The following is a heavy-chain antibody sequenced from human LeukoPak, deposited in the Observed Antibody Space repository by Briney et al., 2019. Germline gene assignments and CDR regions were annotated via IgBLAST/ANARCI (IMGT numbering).Heavy chain of an antibody. D-gene: IGHD3-16*01. V-gene: IGHV4-4*07. CDR3: ARNDYVWGSQGWFDP. J-gene: IGHJ5*02. Sequence: PSETLSLTCTVSGDSISNYYWSWIRQPAGKGLEWIGRIYTSGSTNYNPSLKSRVTMSVDTSKNQFSLKLSSVTAADTAVYYCARNDYVWGSQGWFDPWGQGTLVTVSS. CDR1: GDSISNYY. CDR2: IYTSGST.